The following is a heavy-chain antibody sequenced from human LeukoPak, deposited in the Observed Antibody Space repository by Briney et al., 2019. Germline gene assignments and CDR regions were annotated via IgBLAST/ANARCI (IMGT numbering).Heavy chain of an antibody. D-gene: IGHD4-17*01. CDR3: ARVGATMTSFNGWFDS. J-gene: IGHJ5*01. CDR2: ISTSSSYI. Sequence: PGGSLRLSCAASGFTFSSYSMNWVRQAPGKGLEWVSSISTSSSYIYYADSVKGRFTISRDNAKNSLYLQMNSLRAEDTAVYYCARVGATMTSFNGWFDSWGQGNLVTVSS. V-gene: IGHV3-21*04. CDR1: GFTFSSYS.